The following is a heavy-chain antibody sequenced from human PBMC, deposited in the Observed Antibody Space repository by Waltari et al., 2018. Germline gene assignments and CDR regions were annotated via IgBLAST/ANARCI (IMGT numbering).Heavy chain of an antibody. Sequence: QVQLVESGGGVVQSGRSLRLPCVGSGFTFRNHGMNWVRQAPGKGLEWVAGIWYDGSNKNFVDSVKGRFTISRDNSKNTLYLEMNSLRAEDTAVYFCARGDGGSGLGASDIWGQGTMVTVSS. CDR2: IWYDGSNK. CDR1: GFTFRNHG. D-gene: IGHD3-3*01. CDR3: ARGDGGSGLGASDI. V-gene: IGHV3-33*01. J-gene: IGHJ3*02.